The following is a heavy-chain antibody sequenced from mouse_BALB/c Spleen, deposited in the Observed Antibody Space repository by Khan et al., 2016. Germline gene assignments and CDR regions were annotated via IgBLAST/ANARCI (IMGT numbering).Heavy chain of an antibody. J-gene: IGHJ2*01. CDR2: IDPENGNS. Sequence: VQLQQPGAELVRPGALVKLTCKASGFNIKDYYMHWVKQRPEQGLEWIGWIDPENGNSIYDPKFQGKARITADTSSNTAYLQVNSLTSEDTAVYYCASSPYFFDYWGQGTTLTVSS. CDR3: ASSPYFFDY. V-gene: IGHV14-1*02. CDR1: GFNIKDYY.